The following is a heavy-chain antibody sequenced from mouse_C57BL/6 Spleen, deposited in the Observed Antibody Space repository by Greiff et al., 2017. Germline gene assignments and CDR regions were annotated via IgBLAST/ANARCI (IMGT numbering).Heavy chain of an antibody. J-gene: IGHJ1*03. D-gene: IGHD1-1*01. CDR1: GYSITSGYY. CDR3: ARERGRFWYFDV. CDR2: ISYDGSN. Sequence: VQLKESGPGLVKPSQSLSLTCSVTGYSITSGYYWNWIRQFPGNKLEWMGYISYDGSNNYNPSLKNRISITRDTSQNQFFLKLNSVTTEDTATYYCARERGRFWYFDVWGTGTTVTVSS. V-gene: IGHV3-6*01.